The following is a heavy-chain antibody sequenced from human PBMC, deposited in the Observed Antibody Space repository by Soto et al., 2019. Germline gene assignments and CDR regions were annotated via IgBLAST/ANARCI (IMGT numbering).Heavy chain of an antibody. CDR1: GFTFSSYG. Sequence: QVQLVESGGGVVQPGRSLRLSCAASGFTFSSYGMHWVRQAPGKGLEWVAVIWYDGSNKYYADSVKGRFNISRDNSKNTMHLPMNSLRAEDTAVYYCARDGVQLWSRLFDYWGQGTLVTVSS. J-gene: IGHJ4*02. D-gene: IGHD5-18*01. CDR2: IWYDGSNK. V-gene: IGHV3-33*01. CDR3: ARDGVQLWSRLFDY.